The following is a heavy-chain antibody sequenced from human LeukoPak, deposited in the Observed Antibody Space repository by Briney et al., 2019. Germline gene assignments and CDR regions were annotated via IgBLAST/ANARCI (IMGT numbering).Heavy chain of an antibody. CDR1: GYTFNNYG. J-gene: IGHJ4*02. V-gene: IGHV1-18*01. D-gene: IGHD3-10*01. CDR2: LSPYGDS. Sequence: GASGKVSCKASGYTFNNYGISWVRQAPGQGLEWMGWLSPYGDSDYAQRHQGRVTVTTDTSTSAAYMELRSLRSDDTAVYYCARWFYYGSTTYYNFDYWGQGTLVTVSS. CDR3: ARWFYYGSTTYYNFDY.